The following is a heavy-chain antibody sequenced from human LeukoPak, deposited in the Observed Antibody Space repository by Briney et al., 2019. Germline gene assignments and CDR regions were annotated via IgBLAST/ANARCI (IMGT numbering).Heavy chain of an antibody. V-gene: IGHV3-7*02. Sequence: GGPLRLSCATSGFNFSDSRMTWVRQAPGKGLQWVANINRDGTEKHFLDSVKGRFTISRDNAKNTLYLQMNSLRADDTAVYYCVRARTTVPNLFDYWGQGTLVTVSS. CDR1: GFNFSDSR. CDR3: VRARTTVPNLFDY. CDR2: INRDGTEK. D-gene: IGHD4-17*01. J-gene: IGHJ4*02.